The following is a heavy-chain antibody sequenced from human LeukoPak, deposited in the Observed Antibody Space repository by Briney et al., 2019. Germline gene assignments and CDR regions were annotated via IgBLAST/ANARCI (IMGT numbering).Heavy chain of an antibody. CDR3: ARRTAAGKGAFDY. CDR1: GGSISSSSYY. CDR2: ISYSGST. D-gene: IGHD6-13*01. V-gene: IGHV4-39*01. Sequence: PSETLSLTCTVSGGSISSSSYYWGWIRQPPGKGLEWIGSISYSGSTYYNPSLKSRVTISVDTSKNQFSLKLSSVTAADTAVYYCARRTAAGKGAFDYWGQGTLVTVSS. J-gene: IGHJ4*02.